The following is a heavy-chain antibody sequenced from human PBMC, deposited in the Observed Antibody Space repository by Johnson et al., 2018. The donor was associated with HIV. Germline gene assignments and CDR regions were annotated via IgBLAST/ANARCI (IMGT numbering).Heavy chain of an antibody. CDR2: ISSNGGST. V-gene: IGHV3-64*01. CDR3: ARGTVCGGDCYSRAFDI. J-gene: IGHJ3*02. D-gene: IGHD2-21*02. CDR1: GFTFSSYA. Sequence: VQLVESGGGFVQPGGSLRLSCAASGFTFSSYAMHWVRQAPGKGLEYVSAISSNGGSTYYANSVKGRFTISRDNSKNTLYLQMGSLRAEDMAVYYCARGTVCGGDCYSRAFDIWGQGTMVTVSS.